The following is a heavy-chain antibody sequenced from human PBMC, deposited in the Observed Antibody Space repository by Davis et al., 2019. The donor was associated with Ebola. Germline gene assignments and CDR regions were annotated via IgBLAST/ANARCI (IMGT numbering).Heavy chain of an antibody. CDR3: AKDPTTTFNI. CDR2: ISYDGSNK. J-gene: IGHJ3*02. CDR1: GFTFSSYG. V-gene: IGHV3-30*18. D-gene: IGHD1-26*01. Sequence: GGSLRLSCAASGFTFSSYGMHWVRQAPGKGLEWVAVISYDGSNKYYADSVKGRFTISRDNSKNTLYLQMNSLRAEDTAVYYCAKDPTTTFNIWGQGTMVTVSS.